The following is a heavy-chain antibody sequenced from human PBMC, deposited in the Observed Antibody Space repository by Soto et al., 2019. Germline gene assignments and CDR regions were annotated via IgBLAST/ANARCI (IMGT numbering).Heavy chain of an antibody. CDR3: ARDGYRGYDSHWYFDL. J-gene: IGHJ2*01. V-gene: IGHV3-64*01. Sequence: GGSLRLSCAASGFTFSSYAMHWVRQAPGKGLEYVSVISTNGDSTSYANSVKGRFTISRDNSKSTLYLQMGSLRAEDMAVYYCARDGYRGYDSHWYFDLWGRGTLVTVSS. D-gene: IGHD5-12*01. CDR2: ISTNGDST. CDR1: GFTFSSYA.